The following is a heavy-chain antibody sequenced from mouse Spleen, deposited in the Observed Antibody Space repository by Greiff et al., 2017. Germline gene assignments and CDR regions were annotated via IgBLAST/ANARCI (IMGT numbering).Heavy chain of an antibody. CDR3: TRDNYDYGEAY. CDR2: ISSGGDYI. J-gene: IGHJ3*01. Sequence: EVKLMESGEGLVKPGGSLKLSCAASGFTFSSYAMSWVRQTPEKRLEWVAYISSGGDYIYYADTVKGRFTISRDNARNTLYLQMSSLKSEDTAMYYCTRDNYDYGEAYWGQGTLVTVSA. D-gene: IGHD2-4*01. V-gene: IGHV5-9-1*02. CDR1: GFTFSSYA.